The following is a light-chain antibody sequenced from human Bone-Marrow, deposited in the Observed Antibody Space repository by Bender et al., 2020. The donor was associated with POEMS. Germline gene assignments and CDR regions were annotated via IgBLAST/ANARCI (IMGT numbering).Light chain of an antibody. J-gene: IGLJ2*01. Sequence: QSVPTQPPSASGTPGQRVTISCSGTSSNIGSNDVSWSQQLPGTAPKLPIYRTDQRPSGVPDRFSGSKSGTSATLAISGLRSEDEADYYCAVWDDSLSGVVFGGGTRLTVL. CDR1: SSNIGSND. CDR3: AVWDDSLSGVV. V-gene: IGLV1-47*01. CDR2: RTD.